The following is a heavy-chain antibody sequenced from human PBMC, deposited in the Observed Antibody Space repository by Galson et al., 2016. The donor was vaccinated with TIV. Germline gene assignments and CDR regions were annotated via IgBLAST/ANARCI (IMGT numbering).Heavy chain of an antibody. V-gene: IGHV1-8*01. CDR2: MNPNSGNA. J-gene: IGHJ4*02. CDR1: GYTFNNYD. CDR3: ARARRGYCSGGSCLPGD. D-gene: IGHD2-15*01. Sequence: SVKVSCKASGYTFNNYDISWVRQATGQGLEWMGWMNPNSGNAGYAQKFQGRVTMTSNTSVNTAYMEVSSLRFEDTAVYYCARARRGYCSGGSCLPGDWGQGTLVTVSS.